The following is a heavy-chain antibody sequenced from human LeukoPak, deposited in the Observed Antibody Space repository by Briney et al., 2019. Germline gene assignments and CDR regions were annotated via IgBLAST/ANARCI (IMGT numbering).Heavy chain of an antibody. Sequence: TSETLSLTCTVSGGSISSYYWSWIRQPPGKGLEWIGYIYYSGSTNYNPSLKSRVTISVDTSKNQFSLKLSSVTAADTAVYYCARAFGYSYGYLDYWGQGTLVTVSS. D-gene: IGHD5-18*01. V-gene: IGHV4-59*01. CDR1: GGSISSYY. CDR3: ARAFGYSYGYLDY. J-gene: IGHJ4*02. CDR2: IYYSGST.